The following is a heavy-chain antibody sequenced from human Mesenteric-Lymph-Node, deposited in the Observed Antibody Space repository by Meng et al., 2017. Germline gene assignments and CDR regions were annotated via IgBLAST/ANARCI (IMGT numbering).Heavy chain of an antibody. J-gene: IGHJ4*02. CDR1: GGSISSYY. CDR3: ARFYGSGTFEVHDY. D-gene: IGHD3-10*01. V-gene: IGHV4-59*01. CDR2: IYYSGST. Sequence: SETLSLTCTVSGGSISSYYWSWIRQPPGKGLEWIGYIYYSGSTNYNPSLKSRVTISVDTSKNQFSLKLSSVTAADTAVYYCARFYGSGTFEVHDYWGQGTLVTVSS.